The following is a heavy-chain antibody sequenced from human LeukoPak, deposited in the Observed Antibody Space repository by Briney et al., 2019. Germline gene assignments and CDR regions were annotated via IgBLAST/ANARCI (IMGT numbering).Heavy chain of an antibody. D-gene: IGHD1-1*01. CDR2: MNPNSGNT. V-gene: IGHV1-8*01. CDR1: GYTFTSYD. J-gene: IGHJ5*02. Sequence: GASVKLSCKASGYTFTSYDINWVRQATGQGLGWMGWMNPNSGNTGYAQKFQGRVTMTRNTSISTAYMELSSLSSEDTAVYYCARGVQGPLSDWFDPWGQGTLVTVSS. CDR3: ARGVQGPLSDWFDP.